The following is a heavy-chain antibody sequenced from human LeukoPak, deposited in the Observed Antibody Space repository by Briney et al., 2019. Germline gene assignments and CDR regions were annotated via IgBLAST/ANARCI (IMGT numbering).Heavy chain of an antibody. J-gene: IGHJ3*02. CDR1: GFTFSSYA. CDR3: ARDFTYYDLSLGAFDI. CDR2: ISYDGSNK. Sequence: GRSPRLSCAASGFTFSSYAMHWVRQAPGKGLEWVSLISYDGSNKYYADSVKGRFTISRDDSKNTLYLEMNSLRAEDTAMYYCARDFTYYDLSLGAFDIWGQGTMVTVSS. D-gene: IGHD3-22*01. V-gene: IGHV3-30-3*01.